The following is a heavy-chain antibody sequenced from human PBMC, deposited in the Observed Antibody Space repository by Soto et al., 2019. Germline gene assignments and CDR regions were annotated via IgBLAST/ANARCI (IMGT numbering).Heavy chain of an antibody. D-gene: IGHD3-22*01. Sequence: EVQVVESGGGLAQPGGSLRLSCADSGFTFSIYAMNWVRLAPGKGLEWISYIGGRSSPIYYADSVKGRFTISRDNAQNSVFLLMNSLRDEDTAVYFCARGNRVVITAVDYYYGMDVWGQGTTVTVSS. V-gene: IGHV3-48*02. CDR2: IGGRSSPI. CDR3: ARGNRVVITAVDYYYGMDV. CDR1: GFTFSIYA. J-gene: IGHJ6*02.